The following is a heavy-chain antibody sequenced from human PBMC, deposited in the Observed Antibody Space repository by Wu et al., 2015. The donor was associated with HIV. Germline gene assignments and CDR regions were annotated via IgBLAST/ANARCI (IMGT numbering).Heavy chain of an antibody. CDR1: DGSISSGDYY. Sequence: QVQLQESGPGLVTASQTLSLMCTVSDGSISSGDYYWSWIRQSPGKGLEWIGYIQNSGATYFNPSLKSRLTMSLDTSKNQFSLKLNSVTAADTAVYYCARHQFDYVWGNYRRGWFDPWGQGIQVIVSS. D-gene: IGHD3-16*02. CDR3: ARHQFDYVWGNYRRGWFDP. J-gene: IGHJ5*02. CDR2: IQNSGAT. V-gene: IGHV4-30-4*08.